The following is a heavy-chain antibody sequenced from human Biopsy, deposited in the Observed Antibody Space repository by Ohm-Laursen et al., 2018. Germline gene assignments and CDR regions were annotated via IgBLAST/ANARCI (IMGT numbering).Heavy chain of an antibody. CDR1: GDSISIYY. D-gene: IGHD3-3*01. CDR2: FYYSGST. V-gene: IGHV4-59*01. J-gene: IGHJ4*02. CDR3: ARARIKTSGVLIPETYYFDS. Sequence: TLSLPCNVSGDSISIYYWSWIRQPPGKGLEWIGNFYYSGSTNYNPSLKSRITMSLDRSKSQVSLRMNSVTAADTAVYYCARARIKTSGVLIPETYYFDSWGQGTLVTVSS.